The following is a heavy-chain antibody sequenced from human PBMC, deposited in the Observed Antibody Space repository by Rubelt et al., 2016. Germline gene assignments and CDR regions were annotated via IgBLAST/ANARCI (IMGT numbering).Heavy chain of an antibody. J-gene: IGHJ5*02. CDR3: ARHGCSGANCYGNWFDP. V-gene: IGHV3-30*03. D-gene: IGHD2-15*01. Sequence: VQLLESGGGLVQPGGSLRLSCAASGFTFSSYGMHWVRQAPGKGLEWVAIISYDGSNKYYADSVKGRFTISRDSAKNSLYLQMNGLRAEDTAVYYCARHGCSGANCYGNWFDPWGQGILVTVSS. CDR2: ISYDGSNK. CDR1: GFTFSSYG.